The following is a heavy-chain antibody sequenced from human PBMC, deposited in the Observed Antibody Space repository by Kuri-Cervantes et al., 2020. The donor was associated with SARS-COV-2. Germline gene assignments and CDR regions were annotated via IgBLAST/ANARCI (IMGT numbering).Heavy chain of an antibody. Sequence: GSLRLSCTVSGGPISSYYWSWIRQPPGKGLEWIGYIYYSGSTNYNPSLKSRVTISVDTSKNQFSLKLSSVTAADTAVYYCARGDSLLDWGSDYYYYMDVWGKGTTVTVSS. CDR3: ARGDSLLDWGSDYYYYMDV. V-gene: IGHV4-59*01. CDR1: GGPISSYY. J-gene: IGHJ6*03. CDR2: IYYSGST. D-gene: IGHD7-27*01.